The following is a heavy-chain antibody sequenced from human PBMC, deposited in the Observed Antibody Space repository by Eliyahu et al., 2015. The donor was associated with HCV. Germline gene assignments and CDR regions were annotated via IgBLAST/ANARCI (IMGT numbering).Heavy chain of an antibody. J-gene: IGHJ6*02. D-gene: IGHD3-22*01. CDR3: ARCYDSSGYYSPSTYYYYGMDV. CDR2: ISSNGGST. V-gene: IGHV3-64*01. CDR1: GFTFSSYA. Sequence: EVQLVESGGGLVQPGGSLRLSCAASGFTFSSYAMHWVRQAPGKGLEYVSAISSNGGSTYYANSVKGRFTISRDNSKNTLYLQMGSLRAEDMAVYYCARCYDSSGYYSPSTYYYYGMDVWGQGTTVTVSS.